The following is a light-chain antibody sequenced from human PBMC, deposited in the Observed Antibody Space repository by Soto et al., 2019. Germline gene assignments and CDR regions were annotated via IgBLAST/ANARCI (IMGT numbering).Light chain of an antibody. CDR2: WAS. Sequence: EIVMTQSPDSLAVSLGERATINCKSSQSVLYSYNNKNYLAWYQQKPGQPPKLLIYWASTRESGVPDRFSGSGSGTDFTLTISSLQAEDVAVHYCQQYYSTPPYTFGQGTKLEIK. J-gene: IGKJ2*01. V-gene: IGKV4-1*01. CDR1: QSVLYSYNNKNY. CDR3: QQYYSTPPYT.